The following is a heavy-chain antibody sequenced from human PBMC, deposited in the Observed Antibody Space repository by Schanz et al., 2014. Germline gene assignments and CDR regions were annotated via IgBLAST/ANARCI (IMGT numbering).Heavy chain of an antibody. V-gene: IGHV3-11*01. Sequence: QVHLVESGGGLVKPGGSLRLSCAASGFTFSDYYMTWIRQAPGKGLEWVSDISDSGDSTHYADSVKGRFTISRDNAKNSLFLQMNSLSAEDTAVYYCAKVAPAATYLDSWGLGTLXTVSS. CDR2: ISDSGDST. CDR1: GFTFSDYY. J-gene: IGHJ4*02. D-gene: IGHD2-2*01. CDR3: AKVAPAATYLDS.